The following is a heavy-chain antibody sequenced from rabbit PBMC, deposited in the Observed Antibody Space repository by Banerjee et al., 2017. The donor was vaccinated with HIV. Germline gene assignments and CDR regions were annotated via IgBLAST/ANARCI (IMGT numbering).Heavy chain of an antibody. CDR1: GIDFSLYY. CDR3: ARGYDDYDARLDL. D-gene: IGHD2-1*01. V-gene: IGHV1S7*01. J-gene: IGHJ3*01. CDR2: IDPIFGTT. Sequence: QLKESGGGLVQPGGSLKLSCKASGIDFSLYYMSWVRQAPGKGLEWIGYIDPIFGTTYYATWVDGRFTISSHNAQNTLWLQLNSLTAADTATYFCARGYDDYDARLDLWGQGTL.